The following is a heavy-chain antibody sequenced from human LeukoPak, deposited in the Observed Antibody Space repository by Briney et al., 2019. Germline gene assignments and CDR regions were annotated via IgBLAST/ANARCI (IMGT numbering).Heavy chain of an antibody. V-gene: IGHV4-34*01. CDR3: ASTFWSGYYTYDY. J-gene: IGHJ4*02. D-gene: IGHD3-3*01. CDR2: INHSGST. CDR1: GGSFSGYY. Sequence: SGTLSLTCAVYGGSFSGYYWSWIRQPPGKGLEWIGEINHSGSTNYNPSLKSRVTISVDTSKNQFSLKLSSVTAADTAVYYCASTFWSGYYTYDYWGQGTLVTVSS.